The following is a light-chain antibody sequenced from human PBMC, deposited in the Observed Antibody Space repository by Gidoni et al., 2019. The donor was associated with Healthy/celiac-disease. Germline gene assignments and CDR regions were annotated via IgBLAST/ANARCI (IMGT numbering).Light chain of an antibody. CDR2: SNN. CDR1: SSNIGSNT. J-gene: IGLJ3*02. CDR3: AAWDDSLNGWV. V-gene: IGLV1-44*01. Sequence: QLVLPHHPSPSGTPGQGVTIPCSGSSSNIGSNTVNWYQQLPGTAPKLLIYSNNQRPSGVPDRFSGSKSGTSASLAISGLQSEDEADYYCAAWDDSLNGWVFGGGTKLTVL.